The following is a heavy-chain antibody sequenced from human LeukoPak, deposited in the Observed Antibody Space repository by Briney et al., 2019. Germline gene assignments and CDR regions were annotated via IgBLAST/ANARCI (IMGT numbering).Heavy chain of an antibody. CDR3: ASGVRFLANNWFDP. CDR2: IYYSGST. J-gene: IGHJ5*02. Sequence: SETLSLTCTVSGGSISSYYWGWIRQPPGKGLEWIGSIYYSGSTYYNPSLKSRVTISVDTSKNQFSLKLSSVTAADTAVYYCASGVRFLANNWFDPWGQGTLVTVSS. D-gene: IGHD3-3*01. V-gene: IGHV4-39*07. CDR1: GGSISSYY.